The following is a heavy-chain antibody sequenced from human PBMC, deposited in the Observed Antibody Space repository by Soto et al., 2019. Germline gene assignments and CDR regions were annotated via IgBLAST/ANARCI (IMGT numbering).Heavy chain of an antibody. CDR2: FDPEDGET. CDR1: GYTLTELS. J-gene: IGHJ4*01. Sequence: ASVKVSCKVSGYTLTELSMHWVRQAPGKGLEWMGGFDPEDGETIYAQKFQGRVTMTEDTSTDTAYMELSSLRSEDTAVYYCATREIGSSSAGSCPLDYSGHGTLITVSS. V-gene: IGHV1-24*01. D-gene: IGHD2-15*01. CDR3: ATREIGSSSAGSCPLDY.